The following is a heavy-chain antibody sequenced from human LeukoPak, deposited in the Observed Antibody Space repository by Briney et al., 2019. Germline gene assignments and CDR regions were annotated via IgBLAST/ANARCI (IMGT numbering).Heavy chain of an antibody. CDR1: GFTFDDYA. CDR2: ISWNSGSI. V-gene: IGHV3-9*01. J-gene: IGHJ3*02. CDR3: AKGSFGSSSDAFDI. Sequence: GGSLRLSCAASGFTFDDYAMHWVRQAPGKGLEWVSGISWNSGSIGYADSVKGRFTISRDNAKNSLYLQMNSLRAEDTALYYCAKGSFGSSSDAFDIWGQGTMVTVSS. D-gene: IGHD2-2*01.